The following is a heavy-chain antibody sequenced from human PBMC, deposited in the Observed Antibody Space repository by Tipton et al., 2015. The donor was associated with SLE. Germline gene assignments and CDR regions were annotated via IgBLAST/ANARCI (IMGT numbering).Heavy chain of an antibody. CDR2: IYYSVST. J-gene: IGHJ3*02. V-gene: IGHV4-39*07. CDR1: GGSISSSSYY. Sequence: TLSLTCTVSGGSISSSSYYWGWIRQPPGKGLEWIGSIYYSVSTNYNPSLKSRFTISVDTSKNQFSLKLSSVTAADTAVYYCASPSSWYGGVAFDIWGQGTMVTVSS. D-gene: IGHD6-13*01. CDR3: ASPSSWYGGVAFDI.